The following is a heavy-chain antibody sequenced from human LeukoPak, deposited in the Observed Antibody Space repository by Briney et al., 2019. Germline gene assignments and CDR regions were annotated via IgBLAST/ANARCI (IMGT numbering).Heavy chain of an antibody. CDR2: ISSSGSTI. Sequence: GGSLRLSCAASGFTFSSYSMNWVRQAPGKGLEWVSYISSSGSTIYYADSVKGRFTISRDNAKNSLYLQMNSLRAEDTAVYYCARGRGRFLEWLSDAFDIWGQGTMVTVSS. CDR1: GFTFSSYS. J-gene: IGHJ3*02. CDR3: ARGRGRFLEWLSDAFDI. D-gene: IGHD3-3*01. V-gene: IGHV3-48*01.